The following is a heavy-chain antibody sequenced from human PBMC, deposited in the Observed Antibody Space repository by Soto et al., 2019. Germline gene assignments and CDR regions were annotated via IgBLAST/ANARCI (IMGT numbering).Heavy chain of an antibody. CDR3: ARGVPYIVATRSYYFDC. V-gene: IGHV4-31*03. CDR2: IYYSGST. J-gene: IGHJ4*01. CDR1: GGSISSGGYY. Sequence: SETLSRTCTVSGGSISSGGYYWSWIRQHPGKGLEWIGYIYYSGSTYYNPSLKSRVTISVDTSKNQFSLKLSSVTAADTAVYYCARGVPYIVATRSYYFDCWRHGTLVTVSS. D-gene: IGHD5-12*01.